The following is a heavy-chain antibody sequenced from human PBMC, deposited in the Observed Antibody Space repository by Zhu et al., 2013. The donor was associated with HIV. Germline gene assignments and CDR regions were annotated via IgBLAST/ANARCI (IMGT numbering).Heavy chain of an antibody. V-gene: IGHV1-8*01. CDR3: ARSSLLRFLEWSQYYYYGMDV. J-gene: IGHJ6*02. D-gene: IGHD3-3*01. CDR1: GYTFTSYD. Sequence: QVQLVQSGAEVKKPGASVKVSCKASGYTFTSYDINWVRQATGQGLEWMGWMSPNSGNTGYAQKFQGRVTMTRNTSISTAYMELSSLRSEDTAVYYCARSSLLRFLEWSQYYYYGMDVWGQGTTVTVSS. CDR2: MSPNSGNT.